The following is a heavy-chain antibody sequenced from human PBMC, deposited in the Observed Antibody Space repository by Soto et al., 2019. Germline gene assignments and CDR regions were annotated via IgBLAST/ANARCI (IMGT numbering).Heavy chain of an antibody. CDR1: GFTFSSFF. CDR2: IDTSGGVT. CDR3: ASGGSSLNFDS. J-gene: IGHJ4*02. Sequence: GGSLRLSCTASGFTFSSFFMNWVRQAPGKGLEWVSGIDTSGGVTKYADSVKGRFTISRDNAKNTLYLQMNSLRAEDTAVYYCASGGSSLNFDSWGQGTLVTVSS. V-gene: IGHV3-74*03. D-gene: IGHD6-6*01.